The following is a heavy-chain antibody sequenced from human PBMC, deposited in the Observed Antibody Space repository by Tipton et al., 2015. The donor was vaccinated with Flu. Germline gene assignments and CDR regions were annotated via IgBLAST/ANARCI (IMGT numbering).Heavy chain of an antibody. D-gene: IGHD3-10*01. Sequence: QSGPEVKKPGSSVKVSCKASGGTFSSYAISWVRQAPGQGLEWMGGIIPIFGTANYAQKSQGRVTITADESTSTAYMELSSLRSEDTAVYYCAREAPGDGGGSVGWFDPWGQGTLVTVSS. CDR1: GGTFSSYA. CDR2: IIPIFGTA. CDR3: AREAPGDGGGSVGWFDP. J-gene: IGHJ5*02. V-gene: IGHV1-69*01.